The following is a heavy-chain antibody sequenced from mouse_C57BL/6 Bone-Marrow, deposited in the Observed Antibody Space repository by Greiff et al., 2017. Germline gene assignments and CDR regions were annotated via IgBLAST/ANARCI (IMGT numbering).Heavy chain of an antibody. CDR3: AEATIVTTYAMDY. D-gene: IGHD2-2*01. J-gene: IGHJ4*01. CDR1: GYSFTGYY. Sequence: EVKLQQSGPELVKPGASVKISCKASGYSFTGYYMHWVKQSSEKSLEWIGEINPSTGGTSSNQKFKGKATLTVDKSSSTAYMQLKRLTSEDSAVYYCAEATIVTTYAMDYWGQGTSVTVSS. CDR2: INPSTGGT. V-gene: IGHV1-43*01.